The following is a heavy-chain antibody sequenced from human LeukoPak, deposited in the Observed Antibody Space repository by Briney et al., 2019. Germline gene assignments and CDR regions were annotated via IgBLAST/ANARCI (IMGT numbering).Heavy chain of an antibody. CDR3: ARDDVGSIPIDY. V-gene: IGHV3-74*01. Sequence: GGSLRLSCAASGFTFSSYWMHWVRQAPGKGLVWVSYIDPDGSKIRDADSVKGRFTISRDNAKNTLYLQMNSLRVEDTVVYYCARDDVGSIPIDYWGQGTLVTVSS. D-gene: IGHD1-26*01. CDR1: GFTFSSYW. J-gene: IGHJ4*02. CDR2: IDPDGSKI.